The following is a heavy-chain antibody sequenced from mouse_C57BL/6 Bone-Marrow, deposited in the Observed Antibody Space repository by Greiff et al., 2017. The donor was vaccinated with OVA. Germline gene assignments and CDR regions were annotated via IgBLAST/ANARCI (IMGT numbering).Heavy chain of an antibody. CDR2: INPDNGGT. CDR3: ARGGYFDV. Sequence: VQLQQSGPELVKPGASVKISCKASGYTFTDYYMNWVKQSHGKSLEWIGDINPDNGGTSYNQKFKGKATLTVDKSSSTAYMERRSLTAEDSAVYYCARGGYFDVWGTGTTVTVSS. J-gene: IGHJ1*03. V-gene: IGHV1-26*01. CDR1: GYTFTDYY.